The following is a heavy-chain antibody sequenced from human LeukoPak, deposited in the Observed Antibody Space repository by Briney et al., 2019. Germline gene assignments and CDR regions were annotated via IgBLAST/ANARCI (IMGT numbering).Heavy chain of an antibody. CDR1: GYTFTGYA. CDR3: AREEEGYYDSSGYYMNAFDI. CDR2: INTNTGNP. J-gene: IGHJ3*02. Sequence: ASVKVSCKASGYTFTGYAMNWVRQAPGQGLEWMGWINTNTGNPTYAQGFTGRFVFSLDTSVSTAYLQISSLKAEDTAVYYCAREEEGYYDSSGYYMNAFDIWGQGTMVTVSS. V-gene: IGHV7-4-1*02. D-gene: IGHD3-22*01.